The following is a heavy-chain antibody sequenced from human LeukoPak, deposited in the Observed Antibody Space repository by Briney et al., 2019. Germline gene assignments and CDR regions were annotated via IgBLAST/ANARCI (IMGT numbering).Heavy chain of an antibody. D-gene: IGHD3/OR15-3a*01. J-gene: IGHJ4*02. Sequence: GASVKVSCKASGYTFTSYDINWVRQATGQGLEWMGWMNPNSGNTGYAQKFQGRVTMTRDMSTSTVYMELSSLRSEDTAVYYCARERTLANYFDYWGQGTLVTVSS. CDR1: GYTFTSYD. V-gene: IGHV1-8*01. CDR2: MNPNSGNT. CDR3: ARERTLANYFDY.